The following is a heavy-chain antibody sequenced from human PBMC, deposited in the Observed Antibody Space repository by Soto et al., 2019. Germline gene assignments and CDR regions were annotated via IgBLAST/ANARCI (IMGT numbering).Heavy chain of an antibody. Sequence: SETLSLTCTFSGGSISSGGYYWSWIRQHPGKGLEWIGYIYYSGSTYYNPSLKSRVTISVDTSKNQFSLKLSSVTAADTAVYYCARRTRADTVTPVFYYYYYMDVWGKGTTVTVSS. CDR1: GGSISSGGYY. CDR2: IYYSGST. V-gene: IGHV4-31*03. CDR3: ARRTRADTVTPVFYYYYYMDV. J-gene: IGHJ6*03. D-gene: IGHD4-17*01.